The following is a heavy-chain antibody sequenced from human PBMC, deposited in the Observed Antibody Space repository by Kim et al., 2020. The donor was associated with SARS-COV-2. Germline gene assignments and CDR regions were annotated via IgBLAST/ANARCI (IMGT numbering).Heavy chain of an antibody. J-gene: IGHJ2*01. CDR1: GFSVSNNY. CDR2: IYVAGKT. V-gene: IGHV3-53*01. D-gene: IGHD1-26*01. Sequence: GGSLRLSCAATGFSVSNNYMSWVRQTPGKGLEWVSSIYVAGKTYYTDSVKGRFLISRGSSTNTPHFQISGMRVADKAAYFCAASAGTWDSLDFD. CDR3: AASAGTWDSLDFD.